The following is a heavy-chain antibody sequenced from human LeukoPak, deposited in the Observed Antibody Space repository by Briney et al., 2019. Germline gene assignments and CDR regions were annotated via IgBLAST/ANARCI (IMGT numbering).Heavy chain of an antibody. V-gene: IGHV1-69*04. Sequence: SVKVSCRASGGTFSSYAISWVRQAPGQGLEWMGRIIPILGIANYAQKFQGRVTITADKSTSTAYMELSSLRSEDTAVYYCARVPQAHNWITNWFDPWGQGTLVTVSS. CDR1: GGTFSSYA. CDR3: ARVPQAHNWITNWFDP. D-gene: IGHD1-20*01. J-gene: IGHJ5*02. CDR2: IIPILGIA.